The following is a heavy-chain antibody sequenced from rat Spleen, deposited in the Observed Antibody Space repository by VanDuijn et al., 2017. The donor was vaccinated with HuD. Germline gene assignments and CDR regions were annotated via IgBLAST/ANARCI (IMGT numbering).Heavy chain of an antibody. CDR1: GFTFSSYD. D-gene: IGHD1-10*01. V-gene: IGHV5-29*01. CDR2: ISYDGSTP. CDR3: TITTFY. J-gene: IGHJ2*01. Sequence: EVQLVESGGGLVQPGRSMKLSCAASGFTFSSYDMVWVRQAPAQGLKWVATISYDGSTPYYRDSVKGRFTISRDNARSTLYLQMDSLRSEDTATYYCTITTFYWGQGVMVTVSS.